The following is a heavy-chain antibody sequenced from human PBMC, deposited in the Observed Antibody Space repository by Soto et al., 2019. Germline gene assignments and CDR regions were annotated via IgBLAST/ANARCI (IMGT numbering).Heavy chain of an antibody. CDR2: INAANGNT. CDR1: GYTFTTYA. V-gene: IGHV1-3*01. CDR3: ARGVYCNSTDCFPPFDY. Sequence: GASVKVSCKASGYTFTTYAMHWVRQAPGQRLEWMGWINAANGNTKYSQKFQGRVTITRDTSASTAYMELSSLRSEDTAVYYCARGVYCNSTDCFPPFDYWGQGTLVTVLL. D-gene: IGHD2-2*01. J-gene: IGHJ4*02.